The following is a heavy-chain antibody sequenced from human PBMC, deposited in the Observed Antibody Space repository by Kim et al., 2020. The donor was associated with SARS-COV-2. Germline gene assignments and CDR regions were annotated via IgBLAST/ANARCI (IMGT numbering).Heavy chain of an antibody. V-gene: IGHV4-38-2*02. J-gene: IGHJ4*01. D-gene: IGHD1-26*01. CDR2: FYHSGSN. Sequence: SETLSLTCTVSGYSISSGYYCGWLRPPPGKDLEWIGNFYHSGSNYYNPSLKSRVTISVDRSKNQFSLQLSTVTAEDTAVFYCARVGAYYFDYWGHGTLVT. CDR1: GYSISSGYY. CDR3: ARVGAYYFDY.